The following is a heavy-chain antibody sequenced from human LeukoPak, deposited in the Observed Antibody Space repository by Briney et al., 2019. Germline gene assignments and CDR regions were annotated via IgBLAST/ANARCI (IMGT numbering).Heavy chain of an antibody. CDR3: ARGLVMGFGEFSDAFDI. Sequence: PGGSLRLSCAASGFTFSSYEMHWVRQAPGKGLEWVSYISSSGSTIYYADSVKGRFTISRENAKNSLYLQMNSLRAGDTAVYYCARGLVMGFGEFSDAFDIWGQGTMVTVSS. J-gene: IGHJ3*02. CDR2: ISSSGSTI. D-gene: IGHD3-10*01. V-gene: IGHV3-48*03. CDR1: GFTFSSYE.